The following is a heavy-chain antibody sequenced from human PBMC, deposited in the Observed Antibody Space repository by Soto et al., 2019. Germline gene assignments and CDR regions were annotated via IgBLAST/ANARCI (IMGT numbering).Heavy chain of an antibody. CDR2: INHSGST. CDR1: GGSFSGYY. CDR3: ARWVSLICSIVKRGSGWYGYYYYYGMDV. D-gene: IGHD6-19*01. J-gene: IGHJ6*02. Sequence: PSETLSLTCAVYGGSFSGYYWSWIRQPPGKGLEWIGEINHSGSTNYNPSLKSRVTISVDTSKNQFSLKLSSVTAADTAVYYCARWVSLICSIVKRGSGWYGYYYYYGMDVWGQGTTVTVSS. V-gene: IGHV4-34*01.